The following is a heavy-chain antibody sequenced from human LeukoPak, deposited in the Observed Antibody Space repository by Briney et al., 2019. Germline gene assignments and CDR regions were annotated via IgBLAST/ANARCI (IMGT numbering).Heavy chain of an antibody. J-gene: IGHJ4*02. D-gene: IGHD4-23*01. V-gene: IGHV3-23*01. CDR2: MSGGGTTI. CDR3: AKVRYGGWYYFDY. CDR1: GITFTSYT. Sequence: GGSLRLSCVASGITFTSYTMNWVRQAPGKGLEWVSYMSGGGTTIYYADSVKGRFTISRDNSKNTLYVQMNSLRAEDTAVYYCAKVRYGGWYYFDYWGQGTLVTVSS.